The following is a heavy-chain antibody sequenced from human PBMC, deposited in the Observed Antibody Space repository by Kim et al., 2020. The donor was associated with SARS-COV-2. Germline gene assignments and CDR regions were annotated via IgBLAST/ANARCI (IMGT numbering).Heavy chain of an antibody. CDR3: ARALGWGHSNGMDV. V-gene: IGHV3-33*01. Sequence: GGSLRLSCAASGFTFSTYGMHWVRQAPGKGLEWVAIVWFDGSNNYYADSVKGRFTISRDNSKNMLYLQMNSLRAEDTAVYYCARALGWGHSNGMDVWGQGTTVTVSS. CDR1: GFTFSTYG. J-gene: IGHJ6*02. CDR2: VWFDGSNN. D-gene: IGHD3-16*01.